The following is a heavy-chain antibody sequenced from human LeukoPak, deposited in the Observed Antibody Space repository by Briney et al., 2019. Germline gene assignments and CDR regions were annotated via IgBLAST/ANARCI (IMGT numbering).Heavy chain of an antibody. J-gene: IGHJ4*02. CDR1: GGSISSYY. CDR3: ARVGSSTNGEIDY. Sequence: PSETLSLTCTVSGGSISSYYWSWIRQPPGKGLEWIGYIYYSGSTNYNPSLKSRVTISVDTSKNQLSLKLSSVTAADTAVYYCARVGSSTNGEIDYWGQGTLVTVSS. D-gene: IGHD2-2*01. V-gene: IGHV4-59*01. CDR2: IYYSGST.